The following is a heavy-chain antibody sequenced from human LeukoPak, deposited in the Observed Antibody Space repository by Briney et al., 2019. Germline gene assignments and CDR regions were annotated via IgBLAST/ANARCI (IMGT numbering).Heavy chain of an antibody. V-gene: IGHV3-21*01. J-gene: IGHJ4*02. CDR3: ARVNLGGAYSGYNFY. CDR1: GFTFRSYA. D-gene: IGHD5-12*01. Sequence: GGSLRLSCAASGFTFRSYAMNWVRQAPGKGLEWVSSISSSSSYIYYADSVKGRFTISRDNAKNSLYLQMNSLRAEDTAVYYCARVNLGGAYSGYNFYWGQGTLVTVSS. CDR2: ISSSSSYI.